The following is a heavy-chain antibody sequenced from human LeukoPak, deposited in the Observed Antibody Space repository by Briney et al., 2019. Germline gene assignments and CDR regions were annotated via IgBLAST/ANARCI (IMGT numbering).Heavy chain of an antibody. V-gene: IGHV3-53*01. D-gene: IGHD4-11*01. Sequence: GGSLRLSCAASGFTVSSNYMSWVRQAPGKGLEWVSVIYSGGSTYYADSVKGRFTISRDNSENTLYLQMNSLRAEDTAIYYCAKDTSISYYSTHSEYFDYCGQGTLVTVSS. CDR3: AKDTSISYYSTHSEYFDY. CDR2: IYSGGST. J-gene: IGHJ4*02. CDR1: GFTVSSNY.